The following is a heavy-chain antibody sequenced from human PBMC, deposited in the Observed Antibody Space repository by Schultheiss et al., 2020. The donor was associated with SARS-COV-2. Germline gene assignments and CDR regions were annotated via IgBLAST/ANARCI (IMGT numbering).Heavy chain of an antibody. D-gene: IGHD2-15*01. Sequence: GSLRLSCAVSGGSISSSNWWSWVRQPPGKGLEWIGEIYHSGSTNYNPSLKSQVTISVDKSKNQFSLKLSSVTAADTAVYYCARVVVVAAPFVDYWGQGTLVTVSS. CDR3: ARVVVVAAPFVDY. V-gene: IGHV4-4*02. J-gene: IGHJ4*02. CDR1: GGSISSSNW. CDR2: IYHSGST.